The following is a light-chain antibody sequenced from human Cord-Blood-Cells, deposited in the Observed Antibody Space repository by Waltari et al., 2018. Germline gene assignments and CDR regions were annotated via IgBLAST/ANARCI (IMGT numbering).Light chain of an antibody. V-gene: IGKV4-1*01. CDR3: QQYYSTPWT. Sequence: DIVMTQSPDSLAVSLGERATINCQSSQSVLYSSNNKNYLACYQQKPGQPPKLLIYGASTRESGVPDRFSGSGSGTDFTLTISSLQAEDVAVYYCQQYYSTPWTFGQGTKVEIK. CDR1: QSVLYSSNNKNY. J-gene: IGKJ1*01. CDR2: GAS.